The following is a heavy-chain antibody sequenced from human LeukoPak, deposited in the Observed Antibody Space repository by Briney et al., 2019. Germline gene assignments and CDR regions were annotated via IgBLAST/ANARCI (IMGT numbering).Heavy chain of an antibody. CDR2: IYHSGST. CDR1: GGSISSSNW. J-gene: IGHJ5*02. D-gene: IGHD2-2*01. V-gene: IGHV4-4*02. CDR3: ARDAAYPYCSSTSCYENWFDP. Sequence: PSGTLSLTCAVSGGSISSSNWWSWVRQPPGKGLEWIGEIYHSGSTNYNPSLKSRVTISVDKSKNQFSLKLSSVTAADTAVYYCARDAAYPYCSSTSCYENWFDPWGQGTLVTVSS.